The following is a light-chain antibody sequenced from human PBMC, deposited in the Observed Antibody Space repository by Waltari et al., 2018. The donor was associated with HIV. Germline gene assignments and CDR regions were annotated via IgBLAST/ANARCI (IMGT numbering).Light chain of an antibody. V-gene: IGKV1-NL1*01. CDR1: QGLGNS. CDR2: GAS. CDR3: HQYGNSPRT. J-gene: IGKJ2*01. Sequence: DIQMTQYPSSLSASVGDRVSITCWASQGLGNSLAWYQQKLGNAPKFLLYGASRLESGVPSRFSGSGSGTDFTRTIDNLQPEDFAVYYCHQYGNSPRTFGQGTKLEIK.